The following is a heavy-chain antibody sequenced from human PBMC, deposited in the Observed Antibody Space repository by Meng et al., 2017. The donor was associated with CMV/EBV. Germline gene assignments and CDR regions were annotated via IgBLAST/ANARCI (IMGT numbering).Heavy chain of an antibody. D-gene: IGHD5-12*01. CDR1: GYTFTGYY. Sequence: ASVKVSCKGSGYTFTGYYLHWVRQAPGQGLEWMGWINPNTNGTNYAQKFQGRVSMTRDTSISIAYMELSRLRSDDTAVYFCAREAAGYDLNAFEIWGQGTTVPSPQ. CDR3: AREAAGYDLNAFEI. J-gene: IGHJ3*02. V-gene: IGHV1-2*02. CDR2: INPNTNGT.